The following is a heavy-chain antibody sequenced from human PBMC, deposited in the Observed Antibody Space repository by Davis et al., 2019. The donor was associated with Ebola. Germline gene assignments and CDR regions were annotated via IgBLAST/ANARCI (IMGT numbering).Heavy chain of an antibody. CDR2: VNPSDSQT. CDR1: GYTFTNNW. Sequence: GESLKISCKGSGYTFTNNWIGWVRQMPGKGLEWMGRVNPSDSQTEYSPSFQGQVTISADKSISTAYLQWSSLKASDTAMYYCARHVRSGWYLSFDYWGQGTLVTVSS. D-gene: IGHD6-19*01. V-gene: IGHV5-51*01. CDR3: ARHVRSGWYLSFDY. J-gene: IGHJ4*02.